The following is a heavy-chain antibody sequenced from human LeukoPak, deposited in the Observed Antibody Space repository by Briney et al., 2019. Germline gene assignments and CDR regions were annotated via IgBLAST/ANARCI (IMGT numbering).Heavy chain of an antibody. CDR1: GFTFKSYS. CDR3: ARAPTVLVGYCSSSSCQADY. Sequence: GGSLRLSCAASGFTFKSYSMNWVRQAPGKGLEWVSAIDPSSTYIYYADSVKGRFTISRDNAENSLYLQMNSLRVEDTAVYYCARAPTVLVGYCSSSSCQADYWGQGTLVTVSS. D-gene: IGHD2-2*01. CDR2: IDPSSTYI. J-gene: IGHJ4*02. V-gene: IGHV3-21*01.